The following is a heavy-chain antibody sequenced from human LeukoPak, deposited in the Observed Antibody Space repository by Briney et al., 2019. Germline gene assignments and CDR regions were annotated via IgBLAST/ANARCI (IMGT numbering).Heavy chain of an antibody. CDR3: ATSLYCSSTSCPFDD. D-gene: IGHD2-2*01. CDR1: GFTFSSYA. Sequence: GGSLRLSCAASGFTFSSYAMSWVRQAPGKGLEWVAFIRYGGSDKYYADSVKGRFTISRDNSKNTLYLQMNSLRPEDTAVYYCATSLYCSSTSCPFDDWGRGTLVTVSS. V-gene: IGHV3-30*02. CDR2: IRYGGSDK. J-gene: IGHJ4*02.